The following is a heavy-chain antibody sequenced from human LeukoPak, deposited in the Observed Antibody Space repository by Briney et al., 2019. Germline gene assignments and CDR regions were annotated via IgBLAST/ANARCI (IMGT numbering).Heavy chain of an antibody. D-gene: IGHD1-26*01. J-gene: IGHJ6*03. CDR1: GGSISSYY. V-gene: IGHV4-59*01. Sequence: SETLSLTCTVSGGSISSYYWSWIRQPPGKGLEWIGYIYYSGSTNYNPSLKSRVTISVDTSKNQFSLKLSSVTAADTAVYYCARETVGAIGLVSYYYYYMDVWGKGTTVTVSS. CDR2: IYYSGST. CDR3: ARETVGAIGLVSYYYYYMDV.